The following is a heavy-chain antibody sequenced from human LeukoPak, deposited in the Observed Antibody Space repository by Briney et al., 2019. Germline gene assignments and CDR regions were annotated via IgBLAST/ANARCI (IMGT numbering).Heavy chain of an antibody. D-gene: IGHD1-1*01. CDR2: IIPIFGTA. CDR1: GYTFTSYG. CDR3: AREGNDGAFDI. V-gene: IGHV1-69*13. Sequence: ASVKVSCKASGYTFTSYGISWVRQAPGQGLEWMGGIIPIFGTANYAQKFQGRVTITADESTSTVYMELSSLRSEDTAVYYCAREGNDGAFDIWGQGTMVTVSS. J-gene: IGHJ3*02.